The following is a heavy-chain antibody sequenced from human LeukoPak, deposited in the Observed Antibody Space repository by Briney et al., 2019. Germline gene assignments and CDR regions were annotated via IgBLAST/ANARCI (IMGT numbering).Heavy chain of an antibody. D-gene: IGHD6-13*01. Sequence: PSQTLSLTCAVSGGSISSGGYSWSWIRQPPGKGLEWIGYIYYSGSTYYNPSLKSRVTISVDTSKNQFSLKLSSVTAADTAVYYCARGAIAASTNWFDPWGQGTLVTVSS. CDR2: IYYSGST. J-gene: IGHJ5*02. V-gene: IGHV4-31*11. CDR3: ARGAIAASTNWFDP. CDR1: GGSISSGGYS.